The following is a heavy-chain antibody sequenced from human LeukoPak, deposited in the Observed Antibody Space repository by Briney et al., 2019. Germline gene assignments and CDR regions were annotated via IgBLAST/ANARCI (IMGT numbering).Heavy chain of an antibody. V-gene: IGHV3-30*18. J-gene: IGHJ6*02. Sequence: GGSLRLSCAASGFTFSSYTMSWVRQAPGKGLEWVAVISYDGSNKYYADSVKGRFTISRDNSKNTLYLQMNSLRAEDTAVYYCAKASTRYYGMDVWGQGTTVTVSS. CDR2: ISYDGSNK. CDR1: GFTFSSYT. D-gene: IGHD3-3*02. CDR3: AKASTRYYGMDV.